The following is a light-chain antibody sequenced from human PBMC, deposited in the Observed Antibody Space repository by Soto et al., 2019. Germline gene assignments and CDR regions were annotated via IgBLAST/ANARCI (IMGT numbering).Light chain of an antibody. Sequence: EMVFTQSPCTLSVSPGERATLACRASQIVRSTYLACFQQKRCQAPSLLIYGAYTRATGIPDRSSGSGSGTDLTLTIRGLEPEDFALYYCQHYGVTPPNTFGGVTKV. V-gene: IGKV3-20*01. CDR2: GAY. J-gene: IGKJ4*01. CDR1: QIVRSTY. CDR3: QHYGVTPPNT.